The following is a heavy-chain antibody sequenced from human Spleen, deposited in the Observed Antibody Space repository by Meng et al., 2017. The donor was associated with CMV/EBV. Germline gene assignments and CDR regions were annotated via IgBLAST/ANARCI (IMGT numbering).Heavy chain of an antibody. CDR2: INPSGGST. V-gene: IGHV1-46*01. J-gene: IGHJ3*02. CDR3: ARPLGVYWSSTSCSTGNDAFDI. D-gene: IGHD2-2*01. CDR1: GYIFSNYG. Sequence: ASVKVSCKASGYIFSNYGISWVRQAPGQGLEWMGIINPSGGSTSYAQKFQGRVTMTRDTSTNTVYMELSSLRSDDTAVYYCARPLGVYWSSTSCSTGNDAFDIWGQGTMVTVSS.